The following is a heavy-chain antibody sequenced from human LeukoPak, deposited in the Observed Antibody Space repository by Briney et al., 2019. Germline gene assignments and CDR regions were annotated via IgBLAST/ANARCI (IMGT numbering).Heavy chain of an antibody. Sequence: GGSLRLSCAASGFTFSKAWMNWVREAPGKGLEWDGRIKSKTDGGTTDSAAPVKNRFTISRDDSKDTLYLQMNSLKTEGTAVYYCTREDIVVVVAATGAFDIWGQGTMVTVSS. CDR1: GFTFSKAW. J-gene: IGHJ3*02. D-gene: IGHD2-15*01. CDR2: IKSKTDGGTT. V-gene: IGHV3-15*01. CDR3: TREDIVVVVAATGAFDI.